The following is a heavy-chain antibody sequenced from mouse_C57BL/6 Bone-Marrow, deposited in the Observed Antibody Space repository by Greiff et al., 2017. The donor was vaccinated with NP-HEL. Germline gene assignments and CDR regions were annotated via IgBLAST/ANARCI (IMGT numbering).Heavy chain of an antibody. CDR3: ARGSNLIPNYFDY. Sequence: VKLMESGPGLVQPSQSLSITCTVSGFSLTSYGVHWVRQSPGKGLEWLGVIWSGGSTDYNAAFISRLSISKDNSKSQVFFKMNSLQADDTAIYYCARGSNLIPNYFDYWGQGTTLTVSS. V-gene: IGHV2-2*01. D-gene: IGHD2-5*01. CDR2: IWSGGST. CDR1: GFSLTSYG. J-gene: IGHJ2*01.